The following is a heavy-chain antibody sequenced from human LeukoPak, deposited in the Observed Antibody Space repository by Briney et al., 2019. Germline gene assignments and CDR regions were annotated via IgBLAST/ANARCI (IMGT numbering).Heavy chain of an antibody. D-gene: IGHD3-22*01. CDR2: IYYSGST. CDR1: GGSISSSSYY. J-gene: IGHJ5*02. V-gene: IGHV4-39*01. Sequence: SETLSLTCTVSGGSISSSSYYWGWIRQPPGKGLEWIGSIYYSGSTYYNPSLKSRVTISVDTSKNQFSLKLSSVTAADTAVYYCARAFYDSSGYYKNNWFDPWGQGTLVTVSS. CDR3: ARAFYDSSGYYKNNWFDP.